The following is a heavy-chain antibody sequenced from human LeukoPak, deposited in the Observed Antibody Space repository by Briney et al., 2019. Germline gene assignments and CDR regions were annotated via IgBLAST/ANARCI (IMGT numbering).Heavy chain of an antibody. CDR2: INANSGGT. Sequence: RASVKVSCKASGYTFTGYYMHWVRQAPGQGLEWMGCINANSGGTNYAQKFQGRVTMTRDTSISTAYMDLSRLRSDDTAVYYCARDHPYSSGWYGRVEALDLWGQGTTVTVSS. D-gene: IGHD6-19*01. J-gene: IGHJ3*01. CDR1: GYTFTGYY. CDR3: ARDHPYSSGWYGRVEALDL. V-gene: IGHV1-2*02.